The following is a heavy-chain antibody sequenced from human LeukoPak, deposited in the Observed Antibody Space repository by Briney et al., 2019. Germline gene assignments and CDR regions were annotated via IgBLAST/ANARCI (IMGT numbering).Heavy chain of an antibody. CDR3: ARHGSPQRFYYDSSGYYAY. CDR2: INHSGST. D-gene: IGHD3-22*01. V-gene: IGHV4-34*01. Sequence: SETLSLTCAVYGGSFSGYYWSWIRQPPGKGLEWIGEINHSGSTNYNPSLKSRVTISVDTSKNQFSLKLSSVTAADTAVYYCARHGSPQRFYYDSSGYYAYWGQGTLVTVSS. J-gene: IGHJ4*02. CDR1: GGSFSGYY.